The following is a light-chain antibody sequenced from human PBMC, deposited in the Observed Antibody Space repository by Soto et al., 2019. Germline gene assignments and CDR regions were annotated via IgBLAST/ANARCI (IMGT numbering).Light chain of an antibody. CDR3: AAWDGSLNVVL. Sequence: QSVPTQPPSASGTPGQRVAISFSGSSSNIGTNTVNWYQQLPGSAPQLLIYNTNQRPSGVPGRFSGSKSGASASLAISGLQSEDEADYYCAAWDGSLNVVLFGGGTKVTVL. V-gene: IGLV1-44*01. J-gene: IGLJ2*01. CDR2: NTN. CDR1: SSNIGTNT.